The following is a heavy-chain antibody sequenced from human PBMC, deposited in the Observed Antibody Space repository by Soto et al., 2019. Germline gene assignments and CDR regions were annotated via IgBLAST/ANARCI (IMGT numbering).Heavy chain of an antibody. J-gene: IGHJ6*02. D-gene: IGHD1-1*01. CDR2: IMPVFPTP. CDR3: ARDKDRLQLGGNYYYILDV. V-gene: IGHV1-69*12. Sequence: QVQLVQSGAEVKKPGSSVKVSCKTSGGTFSTSAISWVRQAPGQGLEWVGGIMPVFPTPDYAQNFQGRVTINAGDSTTTAYLELTSLRADDTAVYYCARDKDRLQLGGNYYYILDVWGQGTAITVSS. CDR1: GGTFSTSA.